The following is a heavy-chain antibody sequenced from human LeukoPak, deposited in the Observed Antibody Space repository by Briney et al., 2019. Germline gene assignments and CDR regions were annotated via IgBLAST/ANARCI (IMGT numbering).Heavy chain of an antibody. D-gene: IGHD6-6*01. J-gene: IGHJ4*02. CDR1: AFTFSSYG. CDR3: AKDRPSYSSSWTFDY. CDR2: IRYDGNNR. V-gene: IGHV3-30*02. Sequence: PGGSLRLSCAASAFTFSSYGMHWVRQAPGKGLEWVAFIRYDGNNRNYADSVKGRFTISRDNSKNTLYLQMNSLRADDTAVYYCAKDRPSYSSSWTFDYWGQGTLVTVSS.